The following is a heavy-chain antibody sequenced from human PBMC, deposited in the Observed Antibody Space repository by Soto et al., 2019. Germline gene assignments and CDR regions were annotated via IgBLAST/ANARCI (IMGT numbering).Heavy chain of an antibody. Sequence: GGSLRLSCATSGFTFSSYGMNWVRQAPGKGLEWVSYISSSGSTIYYADSVKGRFTISRDNAKNSLYLQMDSLRAEDTAVYYCARDQEAGSFFPYYYGMDVWGQGTTVTVSS. D-gene: IGHD6-13*01. CDR3: ARDQEAGSFFPYYYGMDV. CDR2: ISSSGSTI. J-gene: IGHJ6*02. CDR1: GFTFSSYG. V-gene: IGHV3-48*03.